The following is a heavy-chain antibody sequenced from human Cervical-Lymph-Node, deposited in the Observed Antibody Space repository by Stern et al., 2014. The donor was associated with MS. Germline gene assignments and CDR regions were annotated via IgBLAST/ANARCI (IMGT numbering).Heavy chain of an antibody. D-gene: IGHD4-17*01. Sequence: QVQLVQSGSEVKKPGSSVRVSCKASGGTFSSSGISWVRQAPGQGLEWMGRIIPILSITNFEQNFQGRVTITADKSTSTAYMELSSLRSEDAAVYYCATLGVTTGDFDPWGQGTLVTVSS. J-gene: IGHJ5*02. CDR3: ATLGVTTGDFDP. V-gene: IGHV1-69*09. CDR1: GGTFSSSG. CDR2: IIPILSIT.